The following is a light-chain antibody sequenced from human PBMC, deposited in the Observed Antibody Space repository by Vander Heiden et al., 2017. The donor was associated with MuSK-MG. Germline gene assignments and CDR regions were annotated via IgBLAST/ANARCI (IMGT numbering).Light chain of an antibody. CDR3: QMWDSSSAL. CDR2: YDS. CDR1: NIGSKS. Sequence: SYVLTQPPSVSVAPGKTARITCGGNNIGSKSVHWYQQKPGQAPVLVIYYDSDRPSGIPERFSGSNSGNTATLTISRVEAGDEADYYCQMWDSSSALFGTGTKVTVL. V-gene: IGLV3-21*04. J-gene: IGLJ1*01.